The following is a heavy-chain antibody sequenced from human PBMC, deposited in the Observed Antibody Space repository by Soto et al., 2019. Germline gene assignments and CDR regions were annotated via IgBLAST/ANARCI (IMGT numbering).Heavy chain of an antibody. CDR3: AKDNSPYIGYNSFDY. CDR1: GFTFSSYV. D-gene: IGHD5-12*01. Sequence: EVRLLESEGGLIQPGGSLRLSCAASGFTFSSYVMSWVRQAPGTGLEWVSGISGSGTNTYYADSVKGRFTISRDNSKNTLYLQMTSLRAEDTAEYYCAKDNSPYIGYNSFDYWGEGTRVTVSS. V-gene: IGHV3-23*01. J-gene: IGHJ4*02. CDR2: ISGSGTNT.